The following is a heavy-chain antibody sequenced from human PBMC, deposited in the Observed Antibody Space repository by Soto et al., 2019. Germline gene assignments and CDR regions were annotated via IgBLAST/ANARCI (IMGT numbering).Heavy chain of an antibody. CDR1: GYSFTSYW. Sequence: PGESLKISCKGSGYSFTSYWIGWVLQMPGKGLEWMGIIYPGDSDTRYSPSFQGQVTISADKSISTAYLQWSSLKASDTAMYYCARQQWLVEYYYGMDVWGQGTTVTVSS. V-gene: IGHV5-51*01. CDR3: ARQQWLVEYYYGMDV. J-gene: IGHJ6*02. CDR2: IYPGDSDT. D-gene: IGHD6-19*01.